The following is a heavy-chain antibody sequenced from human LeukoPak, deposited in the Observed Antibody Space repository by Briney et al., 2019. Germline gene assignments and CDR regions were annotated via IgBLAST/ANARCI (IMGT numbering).Heavy chain of an antibody. CDR2: ISGSGGST. J-gene: IGHJ4*02. V-gene: IGHV3-23*01. CDR3: KGYCSGGSCYPDY. Sequence: GGSLRLSCTVSGFSFSSSAMSWVRQAPGKGLEWVSDISGSGGSTYYADSVKGRFTISRDNYKNTLYLQMNSLRAEDTAVYYCKGYCSGGSCYPDYWGQGTLVTV. CDR1: GFSFSSSA. D-gene: IGHD2-15*01.